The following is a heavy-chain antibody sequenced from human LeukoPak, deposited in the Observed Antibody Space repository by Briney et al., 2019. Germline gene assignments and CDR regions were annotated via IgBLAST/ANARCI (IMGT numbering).Heavy chain of an antibody. D-gene: IGHD3-22*01. J-gene: IGHJ4*02. CDR3: ARGARDYYDSSVYYTY. V-gene: IGHV1-2*06. Sequence: ASVKVSCKASGYTFTGYYMNWVRQAPGQGLEWMGRINANSGGTNYAQKFQGMVTMPTHTSISTAYIHLIWLTSDPTAVYYCARGARDYYDSSVYYTYWGQGTLVTVPS. CDR1: GYTFTGYY. CDR2: INANSGGT.